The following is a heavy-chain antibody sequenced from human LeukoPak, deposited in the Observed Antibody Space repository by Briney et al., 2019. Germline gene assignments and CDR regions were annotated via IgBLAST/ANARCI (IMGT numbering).Heavy chain of an antibody. D-gene: IGHD6-19*01. J-gene: IGHJ5*02. CDR1: GFTLSSYW. CDR3: ASDRPGSGWGAYNWFDP. V-gene: IGHV3-74*01. CDR2: IKRDGSST. Sequence: GGSLRLSCVVSGFTLSSYWMHWVRQAPGKGLVWVSRIKRDGSSTRYGDSVKGRFTVSRDNAKNTLYLQMNSLRAEDTAVYYCASDRPGSGWGAYNWFDPWGEGTLVTVSS.